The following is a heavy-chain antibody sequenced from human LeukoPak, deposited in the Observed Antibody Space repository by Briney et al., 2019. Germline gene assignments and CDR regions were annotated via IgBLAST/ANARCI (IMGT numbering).Heavy chain of an antibody. V-gene: IGHV4-30-2*01. Sequence: SQTLSLTCTVSGGSISSGGYYWSWIRQPPGKGLEWIGYIYHSGSTYYNPSLKSRVTISVDRSKNQFSLKLSSVTAADTAVYYCARDLGYSSSSEGYYFDYWGQGTLVTVSS. CDR3: ARDLGYSSSSEGYYFDY. CDR1: GGSISSGGYY. CDR2: IYHSGST. J-gene: IGHJ4*02. D-gene: IGHD6-6*01.